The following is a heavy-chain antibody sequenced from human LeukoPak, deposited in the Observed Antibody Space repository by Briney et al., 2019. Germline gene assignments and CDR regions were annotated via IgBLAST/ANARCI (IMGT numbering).Heavy chain of an antibody. CDR2: KNPNSGRT. J-gene: IGHJ6*02. V-gene: IGHV1-8*01. CDR1: GYTFTSYD. CDR3: ARGPVTTHGMDV. D-gene: IGHD4-11*01. Sequence: ASVKVSCKASGYTFTSYDINWVRQATGQGLEWMGWKNPNSGRTGLAQKFQGRLTIPMNTPISTAYMELSSLTPEDTVVYDCARGPVTTHGMDVWGEGTTVTVFS.